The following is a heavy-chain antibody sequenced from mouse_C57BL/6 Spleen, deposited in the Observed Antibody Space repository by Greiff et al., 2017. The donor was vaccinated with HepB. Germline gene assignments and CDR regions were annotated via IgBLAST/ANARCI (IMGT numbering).Heavy chain of an antibody. J-gene: IGHJ2*01. CDR3: TRALMVTTGYFDY. CDR2: ISSGGDYI. V-gene: IGHV5-9-1*02. CDR1: GFTFSSYA. D-gene: IGHD2-2*01. Sequence: EVMLVESGEGLVKPGGSLKLSCAASGFTFSSYAMSWVRQTPEKRLEWVAYISSGGDYIYYADTVKGRFTISRDNARNTLYLQMSSLKSEDTAMYYCTRALMVTTGYFDYWGQGTTLTVSS.